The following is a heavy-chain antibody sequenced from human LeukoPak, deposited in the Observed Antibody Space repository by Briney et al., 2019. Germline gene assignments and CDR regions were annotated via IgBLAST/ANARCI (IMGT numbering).Heavy chain of an antibody. CDR2: LYSGGGA. J-gene: IGHJ4*02. CDR3: VGQTHKDY. Sequence: GGSLRLSCAASGFTVSNSYMSWVRQAPGKGLEWVSVLYSGGGAYYTDSVRGRFTISRDSSKNTLYIQMKSLRADDTAVYYCVGQTHKDYWGQGTLVTVSS. V-gene: IGHV3-53*01. CDR1: GFTVSNSY.